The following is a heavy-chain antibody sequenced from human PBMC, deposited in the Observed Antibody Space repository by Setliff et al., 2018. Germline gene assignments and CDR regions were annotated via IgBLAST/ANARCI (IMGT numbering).Heavy chain of an antibody. D-gene: IGHD6-19*01. Sequence: SETLSLTCTVSGGSISSYYWSWIRQPAGKGLEWIGHIXXXXXXXXXXXXXXXXTMSXXXSKNQFSPKLNSVTAADMAVYYCAREQWLDPPGYYYMDVWAKGTTVTVSS. V-gene: IGHV4-4*07. CDR1: GGSISSYY. CDR2: IXXXXXX. CDR3: AREQWLDPPGYYYMDV. J-gene: IGHJ6*03.